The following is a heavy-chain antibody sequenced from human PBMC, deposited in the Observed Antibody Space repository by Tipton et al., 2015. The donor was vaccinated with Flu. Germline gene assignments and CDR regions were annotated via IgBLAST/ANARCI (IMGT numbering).Heavy chain of an antibody. J-gene: IGHJ4*02. CDR3: AREGSCSGGSCFSAGIDY. Sequence: TLSLTCTVSGGSISSYYWSWIRQPAGKGLEWIGRIYTSGSTNYNPSLKSRVTMSVDTSKNQFSLKLSSVTAADTAVYYCAREGSCSGGSCFSAGIDYWGQGTLVTVSS. CDR1: GGSISSYY. D-gene: IGHD2-15*01. V-gene: IGHV4-4*07. CDR2: IYTSGST.